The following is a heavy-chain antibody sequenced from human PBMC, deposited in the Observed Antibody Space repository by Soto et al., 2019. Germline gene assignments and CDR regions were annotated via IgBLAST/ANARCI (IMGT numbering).Heavy chain of an antibody. CDR2: ISYDGSNK. V-gene: IGHV3-30*18. Sequence: SCAASGFTFSSYGMHWVRQAPGKGLEWVAVISYDGSNKYYADSVKGRFTISRDNSKNTLYLQMNSLRAEDTAVYYCAKDPGRQLKDLNWFDPWGQGTLVTVSS. D-gene: IGHD6-6*01. J-gene: IGHJ5*02. CDR1: GFTFSSYG. CDR3: AKDPGRQLKDLNWFDP.